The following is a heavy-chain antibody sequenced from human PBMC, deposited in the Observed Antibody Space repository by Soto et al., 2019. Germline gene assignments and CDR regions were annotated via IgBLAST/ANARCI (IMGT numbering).Heavy chain of an antibody. CDR1: GFTYSTYT. CDR2: ISYDGNNK. J-gene: IGHJ4*02. CDR3: ARDAVSSTVYTWNYGTYFDY. D-gene: IGHD1-7*01. Sequence: QVQLVESGGGVVQPGRSLRLSCAASGFTYSTYTMHWVRQAPGKGLEWVAVISYDGNNKFSADSVKGRFTISRDSIKQTTYLQMDGLRPAGTAMSYCARDAVSSTVYTWNYGTYFDYWGQRALVTVSS. V-gene: IGHV3-30-3*01.